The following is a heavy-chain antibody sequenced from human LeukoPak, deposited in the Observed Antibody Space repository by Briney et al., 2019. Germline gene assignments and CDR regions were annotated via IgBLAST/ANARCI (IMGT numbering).Heavy chain of an antibody. V-gene: IGHV3-9*01. CDR2: ISWNSGSI. Sequence: GGSLRLSCAASGFTVSSNYMSWVRQAPGKGLEWVSGISWNSGSIGYADSVKGRFTISRDNAKNSLYLQMNSLRAEDTALYYCAKSYYGSGSYYRDYYYYGMDVWGQGTTVTASS. J-gene: IGHJ6*02. CDR3: AKSYYGSGSYYRDYYYYGMDV. CDR1: GFTVSSNY. D-gene: IGHD3-10*01.